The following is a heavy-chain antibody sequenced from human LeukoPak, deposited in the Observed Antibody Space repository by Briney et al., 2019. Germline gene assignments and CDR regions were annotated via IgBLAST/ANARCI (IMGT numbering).Heavy chain of an antibody. CDR1: GASISRTTFY. V-gene: IGHV4-39*01. CDR3: ARRYSSGWHGSYYFDY. Sequence: PSETLSLTCTVSGASISRTTFYWGWIRQPPGKGLEWIGSIYNSGTSYYNPSLKSRVTISIDTSKNQFSLKLSSVTAADTAVYYCARRYSSGWHGSYYFDYWGQGTLVTVSS. J-gene: IGHJ4*02. D-gene: IGHD6-19*01. CDR2: IYNSGTS.